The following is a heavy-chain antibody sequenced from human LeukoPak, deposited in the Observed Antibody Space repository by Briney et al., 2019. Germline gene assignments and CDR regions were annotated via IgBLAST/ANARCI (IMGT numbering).Heavy chain of an antibody. CDR1: GFTFSSYA. J-gene: IGHJ5*02. D-gene: IGHD3-22*01. CDR3: ATDQDSSGYYPNWFAP. Sequence: GGALRLSCAASGFTFSSYAMSWVRQAPGKGLEGVSAISGSGGSTYYADSVKGRFPISRENSKNTLYLQMHRMRAEDTAVYHCATDQDSSGYYPNWFAPWGQGTLVTVSS. CDR2: ISGSGGST. V-gene: IGHV3-23*01.